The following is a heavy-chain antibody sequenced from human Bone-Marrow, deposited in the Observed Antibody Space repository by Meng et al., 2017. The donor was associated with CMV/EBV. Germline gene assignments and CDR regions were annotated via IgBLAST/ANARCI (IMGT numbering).Heavy chain of an antibody. CDR1: GFTFSSYA. Sequence: GESLKISCATSGFTFSSYAMSWVRQAPGKGLEWVSYISSSGSTIYYADSVKGRFTISRDNSKNTLYLQMNSLRAEDTAVYYCAKDLIYCGGDCYWSSDKISITIFDYWGQGTLVTVSS. CDR2: ISSSGSTI. D-gene: IGHD2-21*01. V-gene: IGHV3-23*01. J-gene: IGHJ4*02. CDR3: AKDLIYCGGDCYWSSDKISITIFDY.